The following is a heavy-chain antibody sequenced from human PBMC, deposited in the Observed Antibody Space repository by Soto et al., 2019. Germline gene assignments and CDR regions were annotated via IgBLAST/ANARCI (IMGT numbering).Heavy chain of an antibody. V-gene: IGHV4-30-4*01. CDR3: ASAFRVIYDSSGYSSY. D-gene: IGHD3-22*01. Sequence: NPSETLSLTCTVSGGSISSGDYYWSWIRQPPGKGLEWIGYIYYSGSTYYNPSLKSRVTISVDTSKNQFSLKLSSVTAADTAVYYCASAFRVIYDSSGYSSYWGQGTLVTVSS. CDR2: IYYSGST. J-gene: IGHJ4*02. CDR1: GGSISSGDYY.